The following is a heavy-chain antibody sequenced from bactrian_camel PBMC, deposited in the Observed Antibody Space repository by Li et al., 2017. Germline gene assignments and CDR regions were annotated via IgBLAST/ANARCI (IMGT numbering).Heavy chain of an antibody. CDR3: ATDSAYSGGYSYVNVELTCGY. D-gene: IGHD2*01. Sequence: VQLVESGGGSVRAGGSLRLSCTVSGFTFDDSDMGWYRQAPGNECELVSSISGDGTTYYADSAKGRFTISTDNAKNTVYLQMNSLRSEDTALYYCATDSAYSGGYSYVNVELTCGYWGRGTQVTVS. V-gene: IGHV3S66*01. CDR2: ISGDGTT. J-gene: IGHJ6*01. CDR1: GFTFDDSD.